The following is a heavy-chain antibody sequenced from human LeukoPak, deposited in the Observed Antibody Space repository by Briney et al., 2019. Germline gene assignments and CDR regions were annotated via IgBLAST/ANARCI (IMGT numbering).Heavy chain of an antibody. CDR2: IRPDGRGK. CDR3: STALDN. J-gene: IGHJ4*02. CDR1: GFTLSSYW. D-gene: IGHD2-15*01. Sequence: GGSLRLSCAASGFTLSSYWMDWVRQAPGKGLEWVANIRPDGRGKYYLDSVKGRFTISRDNARNSVSLQMDNLRAEDTAVYYCSTALDNWGQGTLVTVSS. V-gene: IGHV3-7*01.